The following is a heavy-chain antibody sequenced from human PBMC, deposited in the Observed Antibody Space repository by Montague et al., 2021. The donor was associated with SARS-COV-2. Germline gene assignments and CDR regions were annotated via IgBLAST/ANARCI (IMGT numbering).Heavy chain of an antibody. CDR3: ARWDPQTLTLIGVRGKSASDY. V-gene: IGHV4-34*01. CDR2: INHSGTT. CDR1: GGSFSGYY. D-gene: IGHD4-23*01. Sequence: SETLSLTCAVYGGSFSGYYWTWIRQSPGKGLEWIAEINHSGTTNYNFNPTLRSRFTISVGTSKSQISLKLSSVTAADTGVYYCARWDPQTLTLIGVRGKSASDYWGQGTLVTVSS. J-gene: IGHJ4*02.